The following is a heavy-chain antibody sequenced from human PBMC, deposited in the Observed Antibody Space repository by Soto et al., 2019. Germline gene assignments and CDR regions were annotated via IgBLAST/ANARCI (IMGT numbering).Heavy chain of an antibody. CDR1: GFIVSSKY. Sequence: GSLRLSCAASGFIVSSKYMSWVRQAPGKGLEWVSVIHSGGSTYYTDSVEGRFTISRDNSKNTLYLQMNSLRAEDTAVYYCARDDRFCTSTSCYAHFDYWGQGTLVTVSS. V-gene: IGHV3-66*01. D-gene: IGHD2-2*01. J-gene: IGHJ4*02. CDR3: ARDDRFCTSTSCYAHFDY. CDR2: IHSGGST.